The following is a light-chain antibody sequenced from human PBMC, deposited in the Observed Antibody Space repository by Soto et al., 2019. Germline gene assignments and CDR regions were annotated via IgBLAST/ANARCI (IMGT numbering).Light chain of an antibody. CDR1: SSDVGLYNL. V-gene: IGLV2-23*02. CDR3: CSYVGSSILM. CDR2: EVN. Sequence: QSALTQPASVSGSPGQSITISCTGTSSDVGLYNLVSWYQQLPGKAPKLIIYEVNERPSGISDRFSGSKSGNTAYLTISGLQDEDEAGYYCCSYVGSSILMFGGGTLRTVL. J-gene: IGLJ3*02.